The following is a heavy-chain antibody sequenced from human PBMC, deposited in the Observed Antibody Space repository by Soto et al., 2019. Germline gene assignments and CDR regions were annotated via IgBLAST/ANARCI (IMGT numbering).Heavy chain of an antibody. V-gene: IGHV4-39*01. CDR3: ARLTSRISAASHGRSNWLVP. CDR1: GGSVSSSNCF. J-gene: IGHJ5*02. Sequence: QLQLQESGPGLVKPSATLSLTCTVSGGSVSSSNCFWGWIRQPPGKGLEWIGDIYHTGTTYYNPSLKSRVTIHVEPSTEQFSLRLTSVTAADTAIYYCARLTSRISAASHGRSNWLVPWGPGTLVSVSS. D-gene: IGHD2-15*01. CDR2: IYHTGTT.